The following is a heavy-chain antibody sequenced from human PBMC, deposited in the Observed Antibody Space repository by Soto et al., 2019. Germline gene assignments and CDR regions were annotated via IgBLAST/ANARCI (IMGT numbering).Heavy chain of an antibody. Sequence: ASVKVSCKASGYTITGYYMHWVRQATEQGLEWMGWINPNSGGTNYAQKFQGWVTMTRDTSINTAYMELSRLRSDDTAGYYCARVRDLYCCVSGRDFMGVVGVWGQGTT. CDR3: ARVRDLYCCVSGRDFMGVVGV. J-gene: IGHJ6*01. CDR2: INPNSGGT. V-gene: IGHV1-2*04. D-gene: IGHD3-10*01. CDR1: GYTITGYY.